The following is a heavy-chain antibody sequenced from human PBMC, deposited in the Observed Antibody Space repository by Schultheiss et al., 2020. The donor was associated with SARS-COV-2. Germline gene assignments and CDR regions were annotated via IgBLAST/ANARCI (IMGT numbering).Heavy chain of an antibody. CDR2: TYYRSKWYN. CDR3: ARVHIAVAGNPYYYYYYMDV. D-gene: IGHD6-19*01. J-gene: IGHJ6*03. V-gene: IGHV6-1*01. Sequence: SQTLSLTCAISGDSVSSNSAAWNWIRQSPSRGLECLGRTYYRSKWYNDYAVSVKSRITINPDTSKNQFSLQLNSVTPEDTAVYYCARVHIAVAGNPYYYYYYMDVWGKGTTVTVSS. CDR1: GDSVSSNSAA.